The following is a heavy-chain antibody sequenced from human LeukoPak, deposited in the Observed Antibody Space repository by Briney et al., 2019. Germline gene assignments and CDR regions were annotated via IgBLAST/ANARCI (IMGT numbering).Heavy chain of an antibody. J-gene: IGHJ3*02. CDR2: ISSSSSYI. CDR1: GFTFSSYS. V-gene: IGHV3-21*01. CDR3: ATSIVVVPAAAFDI. Sequence: GGSLRLSCAASGFTFSSYSMNWVRQAPGQGLEWVSSISSSSSYIYYADSVKGRFTISRDNAKNSLYLQMNSLRAEDTAVYYCATSIVVVPAAAFDIWGQGTMVTVSS. D-gene: IGHD2-2*01.